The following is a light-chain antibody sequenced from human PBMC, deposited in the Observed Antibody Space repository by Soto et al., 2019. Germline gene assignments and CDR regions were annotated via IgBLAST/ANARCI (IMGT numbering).Light chain of an antibody. Sequence: ALTQPASVSGSPGQSITISCTGSSSDVGGYNYVSWYQQHPGKAPKLMIYHVSNRPSGISNRFSGSKSGNTASLTISGLQAEDEADYYCSSYTSSSSYVFGTGTKVTVL. CDR2: HVS. J-gene: IGLJ1*01. CDR3: SSYTSSSSYV. CDR1: SSDVGGYNY. V-gene: IGLV2-14*01.